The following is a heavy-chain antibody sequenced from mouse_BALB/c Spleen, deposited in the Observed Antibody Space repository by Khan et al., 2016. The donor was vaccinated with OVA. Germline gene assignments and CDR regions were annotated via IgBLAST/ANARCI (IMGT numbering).Heavy chain of an antibody. J-gene: IGHJ4*01. CDR1: GYTFTVFA. CDR2: ISTYYDDA. D-gene: IGHD1-1*01. Sequence: QVQLQQPGAELVRPGVSVKISCNGSGYTFTVFAMHWVKQSHAKSHEWIGVISTYYDDASYNQKFKGKATMTVDKSSSTAYLELARLTSKDSSIYYSARNYYGTRNTMDYWGQGTSVPVSS. CDR3: ARNYYGTRNTMDY. V-gene: IGHV1S137*01.